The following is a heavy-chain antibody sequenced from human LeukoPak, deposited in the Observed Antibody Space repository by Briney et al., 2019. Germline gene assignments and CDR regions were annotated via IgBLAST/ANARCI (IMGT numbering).Heavy chain of an antibody. CDR2: IDPDGGST. Sequence: GASVKVSCKASGYTFTSYYMQWVRQAPGQGLEWMGVIDPDGGSTSYAQKFQGRVTMTRDTSTSTVYMELSSLRSEDTAVYYCARERSNTQAMAMGASWLDPWGQGTPVTVSS. D-gene: IGHD5-18*01. V-gene: IGHV1-46*01. CDR1: GYTFTSYY. CDR3: ARERSNTQAMAMGASWLDP. J-gene: IGHJ5*02.